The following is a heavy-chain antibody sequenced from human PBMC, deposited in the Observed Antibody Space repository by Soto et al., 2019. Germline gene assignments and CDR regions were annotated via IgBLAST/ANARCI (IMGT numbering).Heavy chain of an antibody. CDR2: IWYDGSNK. Sequence: QVQLVESGGGVVQPGRSLRLSCAASGFTFSSYGMHWVRQAPGKGLEWVAVIWYDGSNKYYADSVKGRFTISRDNSKNTLYLQMNSMRAEETAVYYCARGDYGDYRLAYYYGMDVWGQGTTVTVSS. D-gene: IGHD4-17*01. J-gene: IGHJ6*02. CDR3: ARGDYGDYRLAYYYGMDV. V-gene: IGHV3-33*01. CDR1: GFTFSSYG.